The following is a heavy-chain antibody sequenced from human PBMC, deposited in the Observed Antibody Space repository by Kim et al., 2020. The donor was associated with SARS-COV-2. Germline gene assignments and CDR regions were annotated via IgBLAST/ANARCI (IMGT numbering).Heavy chain of an antibody. J-gene: IGHJ6*02. D-gene: IGHD3-16*02. CDR2: IYYSGRT. V-gene: IGHV4-59*13. CDR3: ASSTYDYVWGSYRYRDYYYYFCMDV. CDR1: GGSISSYN. Sequence: SETLSLTCTVSGGSISSYNWSWIRQPPGKGLEWIGYIYYSGRTNNNPSLKSLVTISEDTSKNQFSLKLSSVTAANTAVYYCASSTYDYVWGSYRYRDYYYYFCMDVWCQGTTVTVSS.